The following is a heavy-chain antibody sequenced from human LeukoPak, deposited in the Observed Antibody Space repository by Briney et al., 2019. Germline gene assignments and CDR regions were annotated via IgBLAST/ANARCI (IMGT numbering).Heavy chain of an antibody. CDR3: ARDRVRIAVAGTFDY. J-gene: IGHJ4*02. V-gene: IGHV3-30*03. D-gene: IGHD6-19*01. CDR1: GFTFSSYS. Sequence: GGSLRLSCAASGFTFSSYSMNWVRQAPGKGLEWVAVISYDGSNKYYADSVKGRFTISRDNSKNTLYLQMNSLRAEDTAVYYCARDRVRIAVAGTFDYWGQGTLVTVSS. CDR2: ISYDGSNK.